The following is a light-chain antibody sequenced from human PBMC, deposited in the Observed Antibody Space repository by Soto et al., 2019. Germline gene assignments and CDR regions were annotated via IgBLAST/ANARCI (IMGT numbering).Light chain of an antibody. V-gene: IGLV1-51*01. CDR1: SSNIGNNY. CDR3: GTWDSGLSVV. J-gene: IGLJ2*01. Sequence: QSVLTQPPSVSAAPGQKVTISCSGSSSNIGNNYVSWYQQLPGTAPKLLIYDNNKRPSGIPDRFSGSKSGTSATLGITGLQTGDEADYYCGTWDSGLSVVFGGGTKLTVL. CDR2: DNN.